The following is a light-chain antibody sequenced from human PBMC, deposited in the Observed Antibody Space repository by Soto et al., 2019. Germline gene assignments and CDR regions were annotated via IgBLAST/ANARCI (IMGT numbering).Light chain of an antibody. CDR3: QQYDNSPLT. V-gene: IGKV3-20*01. J-gene: IGKJ4*01. CDR2: GAS. CDR1: QPISSHNY. Sequence: EIVLTQSPGTLSLSPGERATLSCRASQPISSHNYLAWYQQKPGQAPRVLIYGASRRATGISDRFSGSGYGTDFTLNISRLEPEDLAVYYCQQYDNSPLTFGGGTKVAIK.